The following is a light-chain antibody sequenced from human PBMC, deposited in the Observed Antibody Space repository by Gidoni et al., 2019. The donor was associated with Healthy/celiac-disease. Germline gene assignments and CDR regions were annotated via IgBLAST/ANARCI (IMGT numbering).Light chain of an antibody. CDR3: QAWDSSTVV. J-gene: IGLJ2*01. CDR1: KLGAKY. CDR2: QDS. Sequence: SYELTQPPSVSVSPGQTASITCSGDKLGAKYACWYQQKPGQSPVLVIYQDSKRPSGIPERFSGSNSGNTATLTISGTQAMDEADYYCQAWDSSTVVFGGGTKLTAL. V-gene: IGLV3-1*01.